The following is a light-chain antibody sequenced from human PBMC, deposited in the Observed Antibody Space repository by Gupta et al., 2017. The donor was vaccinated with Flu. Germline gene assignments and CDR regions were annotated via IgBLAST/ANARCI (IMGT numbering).Light chain of an antibody. Sequence: EIVLTQSPATLSLSPGESATLSCRASQSVSSYLAWYQQKPGQAPRLFIYDASNRATGIPARFSGSGSGTDFTLTISSLEPEDFAVYFCQQHSNWPLTFGGGTKVEIK. J-gene: IGKJ4*01. CDR3: QQHSNWPLT. CDR1: QSVSSY. CDR2: DAS. V-gene: IGKV3-11*01.